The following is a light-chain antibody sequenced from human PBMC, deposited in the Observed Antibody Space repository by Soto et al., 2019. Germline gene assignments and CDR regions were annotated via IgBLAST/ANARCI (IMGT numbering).Light chain of an antibody. Sequence: DVVMSQSPLSLPVTLGQPASISCRSSQSLVHSDGNTYLNWFHQRPGQSPRRLIYKVSNRDSGVPDRFSGSGSGTDFTLKISRVEAEDVGVYYCVQRTNWPWTSGQGTKVEIK. CDR2: KVS. J-gene: IGKJ1*01. V-gene: IGKV2-30*02. CDR1: QSLVHSDGNTY. CDR3: VQRTNWPWT.